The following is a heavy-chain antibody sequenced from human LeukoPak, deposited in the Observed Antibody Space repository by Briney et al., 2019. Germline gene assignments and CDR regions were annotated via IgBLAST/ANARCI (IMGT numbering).Heavy chain of an antibody. D-gene: IGHD6-13*01. J-gene: IGHJ3*02. Sequence: GGSLRLSCTASGFTFSTSWMHWVRQAPGKGLEWVANIKQDGSETHYVDSVKGRFTISRDNAKNSLYLQMNSLRVEDTAVYYCASEEVAGPAGAFDIWGQGTMVTVSS. V-gene: IGHV3-7*01. CDR1: GFTFSTSW. CDR2: IKQDGSET. CDR3: ASEEVAGPAGAFDI.